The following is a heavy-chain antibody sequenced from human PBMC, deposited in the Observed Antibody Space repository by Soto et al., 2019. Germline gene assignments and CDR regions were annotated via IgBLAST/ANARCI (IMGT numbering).Heavy chain of an antibody. CDR3: VGVSLTGS. J-gene: IGHJ5*02. D-gene: IGHD3-9*01. Sequence: EVHLVDSGGGLVQPGGSLRLSCVASGFPFSSDWMSWVRQAPGKGLEWVANIKEDGSDKYYVDSVKGRFTISRDNAKNSLYLQMNSLRVEDTSVYYCVGVSLTGSWGQGTLVAVSS. V-gene: IGHV3-7*01. CDR1: GFPFSSDW. CDR2: IKEDGSDK.